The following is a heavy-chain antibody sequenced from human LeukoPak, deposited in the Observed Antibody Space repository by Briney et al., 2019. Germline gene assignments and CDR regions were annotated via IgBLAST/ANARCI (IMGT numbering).Heavy chain of an antibody. CDR3: ARIPGGSGTQYDY. CDR2: ISDNGGHT. D-gene: IGHD3-10*01. Sequence: GGSLRLSCLASGFSFSNYAMSWVRQAPGKGLEWVSAISDNGGHTYYRDSVKGRFTISRDNSKNTLTLQMDSLRAEDTAVYYCARIPGGSGTQYDYWGQGTLVTVSS. CDR1: GFSFSNYA. V-gene: IGHV3-23*01. J-gene: IGHJ4*02.